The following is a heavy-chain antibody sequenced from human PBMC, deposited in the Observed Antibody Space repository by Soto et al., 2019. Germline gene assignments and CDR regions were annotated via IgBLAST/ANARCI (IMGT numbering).Heavy chain of an antibody. D-gene: IGHD6-13*01. V-gene: IGHV3-30-3*01. CDR2: ISYDGSNK. Sequence: GGSLRLSCAASGFTFSSYAMHWVRQAPGKGLEWVAVISYDGSNKYYADSVKGRFTISRDNSKNTLYLQMNSLRAEDTAVYYCARMYSSLAQTPPEYLFDYWGQGTLVTVSS. CDR3: ARMYSSLAQTPPEYLFDY. J-gene: IGHJ4*02. CDR1: GFTFSSYA.